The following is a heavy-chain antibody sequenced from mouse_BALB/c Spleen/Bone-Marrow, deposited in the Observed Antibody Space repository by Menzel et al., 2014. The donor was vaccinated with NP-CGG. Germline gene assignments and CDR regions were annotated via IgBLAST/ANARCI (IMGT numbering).Heavy chain of an antibody. CDR1: GYTFSRNW. J-gene: IGHJ3*01. Sequence: VQLQQSGAELMKPGASVKISCKATGYTFSRNWIEWVKQRPGHGLEWIGEILPGSGSTNYNEKFKGKATFTADTSSNTANMQLSSLTSEDSGVYYCARVGSTMITTAFAYWAKGLWSLSLQ. CDR3: ARVGSTMITTAFAY. V-gene: IGHV1-9*01. CDR2: ILPGSGST. D-gene: IGHD2-4*01.